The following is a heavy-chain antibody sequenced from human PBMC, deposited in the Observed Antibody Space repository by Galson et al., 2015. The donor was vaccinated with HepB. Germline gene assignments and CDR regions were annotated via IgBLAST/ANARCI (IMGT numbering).Heavy chain of an antibody. Sequence: SVKVSCKASGDTFNDDYMHWVRQAPGQGLEWMGRINFNSGGTNYAQKFQGRVTMTRDTSISTAYMEVSRLRSDDTAVYYCSRGWAGGWFDPWGQGTLVTVSS. D-gene: IGHD3-16*01. CDR1: GDTFNDDY. V-gene: IGHV1-2*06. CDR3: SRGWAGGWFDP. J-gene: IGHJ5*02. CDR2: INFNSGGT.